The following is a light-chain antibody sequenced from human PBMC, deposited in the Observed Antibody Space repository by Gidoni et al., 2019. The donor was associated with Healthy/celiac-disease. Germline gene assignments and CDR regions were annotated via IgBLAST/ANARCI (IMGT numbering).Light chain of an antibody. Sequence: DIVLPQSPATLSLSPGERATLPCRASQSVSSYLAWYQQKPGQAPRLLIYDASNRATGIPARFSGSGSGTDVTLTISSIEPEDFAVYYCQQRSNWPRTWTFGQGTKVEIK. CDR1: QSVSSY. CDR2: DAS. V-gene: IGKV3-11*01. CDR3: QQRSNWPRTWT. J-gene: IGKJ1*01.